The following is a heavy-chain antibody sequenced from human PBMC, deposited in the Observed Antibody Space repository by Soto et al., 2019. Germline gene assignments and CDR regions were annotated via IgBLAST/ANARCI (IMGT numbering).Heavy chain of an antibody. CDR1: VFTFFIHC. J-gene: IGHJ4*02. CDR3: ERDLEKGLEF. V-gene: IGHV3-33*01. Sequence: HPWWSXRLSCSTSVFTFFIHCMHWFRQATGKGLECVAVIWYDGSNQNYADSVKGRFIISRYYTKNTLYMQMNSLRAEDKAVYHCERDLEKGLEFWGTGTMVTVS. D-gene: IGHD3-3*01. CDR2: IWYDGSNQ.